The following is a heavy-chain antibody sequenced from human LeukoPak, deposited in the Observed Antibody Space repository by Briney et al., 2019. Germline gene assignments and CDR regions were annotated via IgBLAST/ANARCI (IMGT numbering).Heavy chain of an antibody. CDR2: IIPIFGTA. CDR3: ARNVQHARPYYYYMDV. D-gene: IGHD2-21*01. Sequence: SVKVSCKASGGTFSSYAISWVRQAPGQGLEWMGGIIPIFGTANYAQKFQGRVTITADESTSTAYMELSSLRSGDTAVYYCARNVQHARPYYYYMDVWGKVTTVT. V-gene: IGHV1-69*13. CDR1: GGTFSSYA. J-gene: IGHJ6*03.